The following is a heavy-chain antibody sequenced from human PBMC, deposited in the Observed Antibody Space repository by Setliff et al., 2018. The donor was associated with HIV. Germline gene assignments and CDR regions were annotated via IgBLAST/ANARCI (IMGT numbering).Heavy chain of an antibody. CDR1: GISINDYY. V-gene: IGHV4-4*08. J-gene: IGHJ4*02. Sequence: SETLSLTCSVSGISINDYYWSWIRQSPRTRLEWIGYVSSIGNTNYNPSLKSRVTISVDTSKNQLSLQLNSVTAADTAVYFCARTRAPYFFDFWGQGAQVTVSS. CDR3: ARTRAPYFFDF. CDR2: VSSIGNT. D-gene: IGHD1-26*01.